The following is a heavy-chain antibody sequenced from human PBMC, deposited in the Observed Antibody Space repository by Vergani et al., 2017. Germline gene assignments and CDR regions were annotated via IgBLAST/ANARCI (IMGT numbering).Heavy chain of an antibody. Sequence: EVQLVESGGGLVQRGGSLRLSCAASGFTFSSYSMNWVRQAPGKGLEGVSYISSSSSPIYYADSVQGRFTISRDNAKNSLYLQMNSLRAEDTAVYYCVKDHMGASFVGTNHNDYWGQGTLVTVSS. J-gene: IGHJ4*02. V-gene: IGHV3-48*01. CDR2: ISSSSSPI. CDR1: GFTFSSYS. CDR3: VKDHMGASFVGTNHNDY. D-gene: IGHD1-26*01.